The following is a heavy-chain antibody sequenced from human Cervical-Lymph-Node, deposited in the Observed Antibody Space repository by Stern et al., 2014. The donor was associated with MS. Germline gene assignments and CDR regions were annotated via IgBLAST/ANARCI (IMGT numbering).Heavy chain of an antibody. CDR2: IYYSGST. V-gene: IGHV4-30-4*01. CDR3: ARGELIINDAFDI. Sequence: VQLVESGPGLVKPSQTLSLTCTVSGGSISSGDYYWSWIRQPPGKGLEWIGYIYYSGSTYHNPSLKSRVTISVDTSKNQFSLKLRSVTAADTAVYYCARGELIINDAFDIWGQGTMVTVSS. D-gene: IGHD3-9*01. J-gene: IGHJ3*02. CDR1: GGSISSGDYY.